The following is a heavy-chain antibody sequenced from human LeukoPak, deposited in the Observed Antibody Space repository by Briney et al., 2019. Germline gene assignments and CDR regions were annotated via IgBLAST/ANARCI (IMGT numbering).Heavy chain of an antibody. V-gene: IGHV4-4*02. J-gene: IGHJ4*02. Sequence: PSGTLSLTCDVSGGSISSNNGGSWVRQPPGRGREWIGEIYHIGSINYHPSLKSRVIISLDKSKNQFSLKLTSVTAADTAVYYCSRATDDGRSYDDYWGQGTLVTVSS. CDR2: IYHIGSI. D-gene: IGHD3-22*01. CDR1: GGSISSNNG. CDR3: SRATDDGRSYDDY.